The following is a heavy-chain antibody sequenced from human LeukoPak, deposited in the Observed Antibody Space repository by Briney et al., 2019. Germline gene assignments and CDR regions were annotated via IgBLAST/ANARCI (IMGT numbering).Heavy chain of an antibody. CDR1: GFTFSSYA. J-gene: IGHJ4*02. CDR3: AKGAAYCGGDCYSPFDY. Sequence: PGGSLRLSYAASGFTFSSYAMSWVRQAPGKGLEWVSAISGSGGSTYYADCVKARFTISRDNSKNTLYLQMNSLRAEDTAVYYCAKGAAYCGGDCYSPFDYWSQGTLVTVFS. V-gene: IGHV3-23*01. D-gene: IGHD2-21*01. CDR2: ISGSGGST.